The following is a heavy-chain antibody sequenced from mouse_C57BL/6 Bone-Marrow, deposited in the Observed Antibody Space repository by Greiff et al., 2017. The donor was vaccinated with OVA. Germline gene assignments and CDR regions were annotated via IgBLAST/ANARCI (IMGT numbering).Heavy chain of an antibody. V-gene: IGHV1-63*01. CDR1: GYTFTNYW. CDR2: IYPGGGYT. CDR3: ARGYDYFFDY. J-gene: IGHJ2*01. Sequence: VQGVESGAELVRPGTSVKMSCKASGYTFTNYWIGWAKQRPGHGLEWIGDIYPGGGYTNYNEKFKGKATLTADKSSSTAYMQFSSLTSEDSAIYYCARGYDYFFDYWGQGTTLTVSS. D-gene: IGHD2-4*01.